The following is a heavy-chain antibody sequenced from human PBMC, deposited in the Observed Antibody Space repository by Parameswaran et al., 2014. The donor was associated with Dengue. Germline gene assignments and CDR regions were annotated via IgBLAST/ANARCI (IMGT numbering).Heavy chain of an antibody. D-gene: IGHD4-17*01. CDR2: INHSGST. V-gene: IGHV4-34*01. J-gene: IGHJ2*01. Sequence: VRQAPGKGLEWIGEINHSGSTNYNPSLKSRVTISVDTSKNQFSLKLSSVTAADTAVYYCARRTTVTTFWGFGRNFDLWGRGTLVTVSS. CDR3: ARRTTVTTFWGFGRNFDL.